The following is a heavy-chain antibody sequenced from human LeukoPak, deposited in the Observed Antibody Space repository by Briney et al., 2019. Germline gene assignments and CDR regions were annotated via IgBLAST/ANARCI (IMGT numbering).Heavy chain of an antibody. CDR2: IYYSGST. J-gene: IGHJ4*02. Sequence: SEILSLTCTVAGGSISSYNGSWIRQPPWKGLEWLEYIYYSGSTNYNPSLKSRVTISVDTSKNQFSLELSSVTAADTAVYYCARQLERRPWVDYWGQGTLVTVSS. CDR1: GGSISSYN. D-gene: IGHD1-1*01. CDR3: ARQLERRPWVDY. V-gene: IGHV4-59*01.